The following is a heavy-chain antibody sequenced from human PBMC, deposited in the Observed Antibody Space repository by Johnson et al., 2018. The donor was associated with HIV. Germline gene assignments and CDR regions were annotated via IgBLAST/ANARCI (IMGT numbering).Heavy chain of an antibody. V-gene: IGHV3-13*01. CDR1: GFIFNNYD. D-gene: IGHD3-22*01. CDR2: IGTAGDT. CDR3: AREARRYHYDNDDAHLLHAFDI. J-gene: IGHJ3*02. Sequence: VQLVESGGGVVQPGGSLRLSCTASGFIFNNYDMHLVRQATGKGLEWVSAIGTAGDTYYADSVKGRFTISRDNSKNTLYLQMNSLRAEDTAVYYCAREARRYHYDNDDAHLLHAFDIWGQGTMVTVSS.